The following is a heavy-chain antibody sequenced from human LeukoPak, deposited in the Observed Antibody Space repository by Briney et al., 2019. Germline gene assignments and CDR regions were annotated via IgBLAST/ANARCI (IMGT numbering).Heavy chain of an antibody. D-gene: IGHD2-2*01. CDR2: ISSSSSYI. Sequence: GGSLRLSCAASGSTFSSYSMNWVRQAPGKGLEWVSSISSSSSYIYYADSVKGRFTISRDNAKNSLYLQMNSLRAEDTAVYYCARDIKDIVVVPAFYAFDIWGQGTMVTVSS. CDR3: ARDIKDIVVVPAFYAFDI. V-gene: IGHV3-21*01. CDR1: GSTFSSYS. J-gene: IGHJ3*02.